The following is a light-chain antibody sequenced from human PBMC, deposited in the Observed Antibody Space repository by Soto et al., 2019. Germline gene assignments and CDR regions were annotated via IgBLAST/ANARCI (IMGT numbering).Light chain of an antibody. CDR1: SSDVGGYNY. Sequence: QSALTQPASVSGSPGQSITISCTGTSSDVGGYNYVSWYQQHPGKAPKLMIYDVSNRPSGVSNRFSGSKSGNTASLTISRLQAEDEADYYCSSYKSSRVVFGGGTKLTVL. J-gene: IGLJ2*01. CDR3: SSYKSSRVV. V-gene: IGLV2-14*01. CDR2: DVS.